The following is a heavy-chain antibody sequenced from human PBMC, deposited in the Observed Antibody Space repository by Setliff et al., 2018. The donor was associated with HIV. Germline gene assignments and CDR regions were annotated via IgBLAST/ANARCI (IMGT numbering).Heavy chain of an antibody. CDR2: ISYDGGIK. Sequence: ASGFIFNNYAMHWVRQASGKGLEWVAIISYDGGIKNYADSVKGRFTISRDNAKNSLFLQVNSLKAEDTAVYYCARGPKYYFDYWGQGTLVTVSS. J-gene: IGHJ4*02. CDR3: ARGPKYYFDY. CDR1: GFIFNNYA. V-gene: IGHV3-30*04.